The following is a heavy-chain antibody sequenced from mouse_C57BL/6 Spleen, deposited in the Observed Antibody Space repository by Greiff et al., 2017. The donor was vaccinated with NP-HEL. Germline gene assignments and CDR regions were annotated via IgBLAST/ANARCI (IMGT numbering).Heavy chain of an antibody. CDR1: GFTFSSYG. CDR3: ARPPLTTVVATPFAY. V-gene: IGHV5-6*02. Sequence: DVKLVESGGDLVKPGGSLKLSCAASGFTFSSYGMSWVRQTPDKRLEWVATISSGGSYTYYPDSVKGRFTISRDNAKNTLYLQMSSLKSEDTAMYYCARPPLTTVVATPFAYWGQGTLVTVSA. CDR2: ISSGGSYT. D-gene: IGHD1-1*01. J-gene: IGHJ3*01.